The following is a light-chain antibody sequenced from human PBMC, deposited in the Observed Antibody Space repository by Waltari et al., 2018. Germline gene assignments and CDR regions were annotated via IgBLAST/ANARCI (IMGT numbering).Light chain of an antibody. V-gene: IGLV6-57*03. CDR3: QSYDRTDWV. J-gene: IGLJ3*02. Sequence: KFMLTQPHSVSESPGKTVTIPSTRSGGSIATNYVQWYQQRPDSAPILLIFEDYQRPSGIPGRFSGSIDTSSNSASLTISGLKTEDEADYFCQSYDRTDWVFGGGTKLTVL. CDR1: GGSIATNY. CDR2: EDY.